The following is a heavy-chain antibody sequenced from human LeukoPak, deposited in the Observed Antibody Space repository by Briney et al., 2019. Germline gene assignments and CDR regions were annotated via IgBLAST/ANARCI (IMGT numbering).Heavy chain of an antibody. V-gene: IGHV4-30-4*01. J-gene: IGHJ6*02. CDR2: IYYSGST. CDR3: ARHRPGGNIPDYYGMDV. Sequence: SQTLSLTCTVSGGSISSGDYYWSWIRQPPGKGLEWIGYIYYSGSTYYNPSLKSRVTISVDTSKNQFSLKLSSVTAADAAVYYCARHRPGGNIPDYYGMDVWGQGTTVTVSS. D-gene: IGHD2/OR15-2a*01. CDR1: GGSISSGDYY.